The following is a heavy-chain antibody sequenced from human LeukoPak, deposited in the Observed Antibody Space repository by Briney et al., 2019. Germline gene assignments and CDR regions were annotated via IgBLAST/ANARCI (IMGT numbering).Heavy chain of an antibody. V-gene: IGHV3-30*02. D-gene: IGHD6-13*01. J-gene: IGHJ4*02. Sequence: GGSLRLSCAASGFTFSSYGMHWVRQAPGKGLEWVAFIRYDGSNKYYADSVKGRFTISRDNSKNTLYLQMNSLRAEDTAVYYCAKDPYSSSWHYLDYWGQGTLVTVSS. CDR2: IRYDGSNK. CDR1: GFTFSSYG. CDR3: AKDPYSSSWHYLDY.